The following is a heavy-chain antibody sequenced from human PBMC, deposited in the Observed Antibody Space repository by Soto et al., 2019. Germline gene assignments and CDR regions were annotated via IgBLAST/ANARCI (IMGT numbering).Heavy chain of an antibody. CDR2: IIPIFGTA. CDR3: ARDCARLISTSFLVPINYVMDV. J-gene: IGHJ6*02. CDR1: GGTFSSYA. D-gene: IGHD2-2*01. Sequence: QVQLVQSGAEVKKPGSSVKVSCKASGGTFSSYAISWVRQAPGQGLEWMGGIIPIFGTANYAQKFQGRVTITADESTSTDYMVLNSQRSEDTAVYYCARDCARLISTSFLVPINYVMDVWGQGTTVTVSS. V-gene: IGHV1-69*12.